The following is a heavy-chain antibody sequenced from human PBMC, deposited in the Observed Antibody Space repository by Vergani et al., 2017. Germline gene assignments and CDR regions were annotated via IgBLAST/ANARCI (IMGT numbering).Heavy chain of an antibody. J-gene: IGHJ4*02. CDR2: ISRISRYI. Sequence: EVQLVESGGGMVKPGGYLRLSCAASGFTFSSYSLNWGRQAPGKGLEWVSSISRISRYIDYADAVKRRFTISRDNAKNSLYRQMNSLRAEDTAVYYCARDLDHYYFDYWGQGTLVTVSS. CDR3: ARDLDHYYFDY. CDR1: GFTFSSYS. V-gene: IGHV3-21*01. D-gene: IGHD1-1*01.